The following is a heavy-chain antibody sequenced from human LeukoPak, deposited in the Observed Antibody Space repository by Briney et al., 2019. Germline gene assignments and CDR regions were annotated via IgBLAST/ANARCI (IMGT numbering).Heavy chain of an antibody. CDR3: TGSDDGDLDY. V-gene: IGHV3-23*01. J-gene: IGHJ4*02. D-gene: IGHD4-17*01. Sequence: GGSLRLSCAASGFTFTTYAMSWVRQAPGKGLEWVSAITGSGGSTYYADSVKGRFTISRDNSKNTLYLQMNSLRAEDTAVYYCTGSDDGDLDYWGQGTLVTVSS. CDR1: GFTFTTYA. CDR2: ITGSGGST.